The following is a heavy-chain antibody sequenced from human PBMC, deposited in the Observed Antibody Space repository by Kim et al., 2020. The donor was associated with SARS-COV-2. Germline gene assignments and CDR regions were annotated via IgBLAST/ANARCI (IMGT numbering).Heavy chain of an antibody. V-gene: IGHV1-24*01. D-gene: IGHD3-22*01. CDR2: FDPEDGET. CDR1: GYTLTELS. CDR3: ATVPAMIVVVMGLYYFDY. Sequence: ASVKVSCKVSGYTLTELSMHWVRQAPGKGLEWMGGFDPEDGETIYEQKFQGRVTMTEDTSTDTAYMELSSLRSEDTAVYYCATVPAMIVVVMGLYYFDYWGQGTLVTVSS. J-gene: IGHJ4*02.